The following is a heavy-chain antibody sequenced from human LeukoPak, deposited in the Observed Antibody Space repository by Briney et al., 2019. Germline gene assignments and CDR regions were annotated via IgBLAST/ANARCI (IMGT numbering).Heavy chain of an antibody. D-gene: IGHD5-18*01. CDR1: GFTFSTDW. CDR2: IKQDGREK. Sequence: GGSLRLSCAASGFTFSTDWMSWVRQAPGRGREGVANIKQDGREKYYVDSGKGGGTSSRDNAKNSLYLQMNSLRAEHTAVYYCASGYRGDYSDYWGQGTLVTVSS. V-gene: IGHV3-7*01. J-gene: IGHJ4*02. CDR3: ASGYRGDYSDY.